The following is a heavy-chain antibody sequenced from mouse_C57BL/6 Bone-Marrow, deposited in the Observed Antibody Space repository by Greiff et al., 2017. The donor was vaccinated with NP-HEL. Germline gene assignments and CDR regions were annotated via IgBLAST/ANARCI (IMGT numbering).Heavy chain of an antibody. CDR3: ARRYYGSISYFDY. Sequence: VQLQQSGAELVKPGASVKLSCTASGFNIKDYYMHWVKQRTEQGLEWIGRIDPEDGETKYAPKFQGKATITADTSSNTYSRQLSSLTSEATAVYYCARRYYGSISYFDYWGQGTTLTVSS. CDR2: IDPEDGET. CDR1: GFNIKDYY. V-gene: IGHV14-2*01. J-gene: IGHJ2*01. D-gene: IGHD1-1*01.